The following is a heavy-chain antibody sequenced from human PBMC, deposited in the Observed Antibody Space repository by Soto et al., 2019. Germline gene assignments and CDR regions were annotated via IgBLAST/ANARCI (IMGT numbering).Heavy chain of an antibody. V-gene: IGHV4-61*01. D-gene: IGHD4-17*01. CDR3: VRDRPVTNYFYFGMDV. CDR2: IYYSGSA. CDR1: GGSVSSGSYY. J-gene: IGHJ6*02. Sequence: QVQLQESGPGLVKPSETLSLTCSVSGGSVSSGSYYWSWVRQPPGNGLEWIGYIYYSGSANYNPSLKSRITISVDTSKNQFSLKLTSVTAADTAVYYCVRDRPVTNYFYFGMDVWGQGTTVTVSS.